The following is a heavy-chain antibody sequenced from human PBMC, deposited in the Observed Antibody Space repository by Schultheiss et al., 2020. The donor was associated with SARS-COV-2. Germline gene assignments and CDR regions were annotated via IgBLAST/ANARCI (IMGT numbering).Heavy chain of an antibody. V-gene: IGHV4-30-4*01. J-gene: IGHJ4*02. CDR1: GGSISSGDYY. D-gene: IGHD6-13*01. CDR2: IYYSGST. CDR3: ARGRAAVEDY. Sequence: SETLSLTCTVSGGSISSGDYYWSWIRQPPGKGLEWIGYIYYSGSTYYNPSLKSRLTMSLDTSNNRFSLNLNSVTAADTAMYYCARGRAAVEDYWGQGTLVTVSS.